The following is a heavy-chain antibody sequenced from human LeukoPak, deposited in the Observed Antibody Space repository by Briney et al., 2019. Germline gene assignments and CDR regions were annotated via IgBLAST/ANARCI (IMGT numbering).Heavy chain of an antibody. V-gene: IGHV3-33*06. D-gene: IGHD6-19*01. CDR2: IWHDGSSE. CDR1: GFTFSSYG. CDR3: AKDNRGGWSGYFDQ. J-gene: IGHJ4*02. Sequence: GRSLRLSCAASGFTFSSYGIHWVRQAPGKGLEWVAVIWHDGSSEFFADSVRGRFSISRDDSKNTVYLQMNNLRGGDTALYYCAKDNRGGWSGYFDQWGQGTLVTVSS.